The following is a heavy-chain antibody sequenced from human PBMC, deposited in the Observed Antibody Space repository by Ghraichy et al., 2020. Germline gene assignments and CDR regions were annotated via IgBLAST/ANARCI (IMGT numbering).Heavy chain of an antibody. Sequence: SETLSLTCTVSGGSISSSSYYWGWIRQPPGKGLEWIGSIYYSGSTYYNPSLKSRVTISVDTSKNQFSLKLSSVTAADTAVYYCARHSNSGYEFDYWGQGTLVTVSS. J-gene: IGHJ4*02. CDR3: ARHSNSGYEFDY. CDR1: GGSISSSSYY. D-gene: IGHD5-12*01. V-gene: IGHV4-39*01. CDR2: IYYSGST.